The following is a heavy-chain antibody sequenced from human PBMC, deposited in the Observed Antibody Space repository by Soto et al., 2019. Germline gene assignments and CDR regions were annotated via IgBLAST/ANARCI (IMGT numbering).Heavy chain of an antibody. D-gene: IGHD3-16*01. CDR2: IYYSGST. CDR3: ARLLTLGGRFDP. CDR1: GGSISSYY. V-gene: IGHV4-59*08. J-gene: IGHJ5*02. Sequence: QVQLQESGPGLVKPSETLSLTCTVSGGSISSYYWSWIRQPPGKGLEWIGYIYYSGSTNYNPSLQSRVTISVDTSKHQFSLKLSSVTAADTAVYYCARLLTLGGRFDPWGQGTLVTVSS.